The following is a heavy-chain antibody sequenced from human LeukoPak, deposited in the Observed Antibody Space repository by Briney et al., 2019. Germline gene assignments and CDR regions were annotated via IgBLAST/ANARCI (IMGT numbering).Heavy chain of an antibody. J-gene: IGHJ4*02. CDR1: GFTFSSYA. V-gene: IGHV3-23*01. Sequence: GGSLRLSCAASGFTFSSYAVSWVRQAPGKGLECVSAISARGDSTYYADSVEGRFTISRDNSKNTLYLQMNSLRAEDTALYYCARGAYGDYDYWGQGTLVTVSS. CDR3: ARGAYGDYDY. CDR2: ISARGDST. D-gene: IGHD4-17*01.